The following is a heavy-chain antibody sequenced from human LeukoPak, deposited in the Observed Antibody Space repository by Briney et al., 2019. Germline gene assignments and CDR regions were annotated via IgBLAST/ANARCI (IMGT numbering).Heavy chain of an antibody. CDR3: ARDRIQLLPSPDY. Sequence: GGSLRLSCAASGFTFSNFEMNWVRQAPGKGLEWLSYIDFTGRTIYYADSVKGRFTISRDNAKNSLYLQMNSLRAEDTAVYYCARDRIQLLPSPDYWGQGTLVTVSS. CDR1: GFTFSNFE. V-gene: IGHV3-48*03. J-gene: IGHJ4*02. CDR2: IDFTGRTI. D-gene: IGHD5-18*01.